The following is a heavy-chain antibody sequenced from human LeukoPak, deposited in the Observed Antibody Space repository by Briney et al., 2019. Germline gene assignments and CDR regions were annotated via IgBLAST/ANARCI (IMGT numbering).Heavy chain of an antibody. D-gene: IGHD6-19*01. CDR1: GFILKTYT. J-gene: IGHJ6*03. CDR3: VTRGWADYYYYMDV. Sequence: GGSLRLSCAASGFILKTYTMNWVRQAPGKGLEWVSSILSSGAYTYYADSLKGRFTISRDNAKNSLYLQMNSLRAEDTAVYYCVTRGWADYYYYMDVWGKGTTVTISS. V-gene: IGHV3-21*06. CDR2: ILSSGAYT.